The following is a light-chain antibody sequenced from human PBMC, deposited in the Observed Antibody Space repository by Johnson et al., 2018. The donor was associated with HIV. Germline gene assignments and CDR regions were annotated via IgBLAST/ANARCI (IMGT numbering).Light chain of an antibody. CDR3: GTWDSSLNAYV. V-gene: IGLV1-51*01. J-gene: IGLJ1*01. CDR1: SSNIGNNY. Sequence: QSVLTQPPSVSAAPGQKVTISCSGSSSNIGNNYVSWYQQIPGTAPKLLIYDNNKRPSGTPDRFSGSQSGTSATLGITGLQTGDEADYYCGTWDSSLNAYVFGAATKVAVL. CDR2: DNN.